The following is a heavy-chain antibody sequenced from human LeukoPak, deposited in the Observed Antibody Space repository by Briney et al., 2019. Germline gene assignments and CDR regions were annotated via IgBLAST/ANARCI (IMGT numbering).Heavy chain of an antibody. Sequence: QAGGSLRLSCAASGFTFGDYAMHWVRHAPGKGLEWVSLIRGDGRTTSYAGSVKGRFTISRDNSKNSLYLQMSSLRGEDTAMYYCAKDAVAGTWLHYWGQGTLVTVSS. CDR1: GFTFGDYA. CDR2: IRGDGRTT. CDR3: AKDAVAGTWLHY. V-gene: IGHV3-43*02. J-gene: IGHJ4*02. D-gene: IGHD6-19*01.